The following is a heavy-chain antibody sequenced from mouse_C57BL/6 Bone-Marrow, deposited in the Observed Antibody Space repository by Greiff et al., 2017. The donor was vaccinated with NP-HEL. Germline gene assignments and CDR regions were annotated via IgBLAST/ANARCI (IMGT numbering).Heavy chain of an antibody. Sequence: QVHVKQPGAELVMPGASVKLSCKASGYTFTSYWMHWVKQRPGQGLEWIGEIDPSDSYTNYNQKFKGKSTLTVDKSSSTAYMQLSSLTSEDSAVYYCAREGYYYTYFDYWGQGTTLTVSS. CDR2: IDPSDSYT. CDR1: GYTFTSYW. D-gene: IGHD1-1*01. CDR3: AREGYYYTYFDY. J-gene: IGHJ2*01. V-gene: IGHV1-69*01.